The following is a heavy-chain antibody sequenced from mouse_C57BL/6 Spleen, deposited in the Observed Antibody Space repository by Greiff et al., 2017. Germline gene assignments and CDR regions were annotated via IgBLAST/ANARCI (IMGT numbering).Heavy chain of an antibody. CDR1: GYTFTSYW. CDR2: IDPSDSYT. D-gene: IGHD1-1*01. CDR3: ARGGTTVVAHGYFDD. Sequence: QVQLQQPGAELVKPGASVKLSCKASGYTFTSYWMQWVKQRPGQGLEWIGEIDPSDSYTNYNQKFKGKATLTVDTSSSTAYMQLSSLTSEDSAVYYCARGGTTVVAHGYFDDWGQGTTLTVSS. V-gene: IGHV1-50*01. J-gene: IGHJ2*01.